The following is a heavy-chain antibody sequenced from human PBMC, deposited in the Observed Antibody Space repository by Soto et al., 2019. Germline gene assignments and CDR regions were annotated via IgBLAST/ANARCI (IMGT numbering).Heavy chain of an antibody. J-gene: IGHJ4*02. CDR1: GFTFRSYT. Sequence: GGSLRLSCAASGFTFRSYTMDWVRQAPGKGLEWVSSISSSSSDIYYADSVEGRFTVSRDNAKNSLYLQMNSLRAEDTAVYYCARGFVVGAYDYWGQGTRVTVSS. D-gene: IGHD1-26*01. V-gene: IGHV3-21*01. CDR3: ARGFVVGAYDY. CDR2: ISSSSSDI.